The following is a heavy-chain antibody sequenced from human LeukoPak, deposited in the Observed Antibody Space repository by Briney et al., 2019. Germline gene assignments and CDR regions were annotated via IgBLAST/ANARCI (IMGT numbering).Heavy chain of an antibody. CDR1: GYTFTGDY. J-gene: IGHJ3*02. V-gene: IGHV1-2*02. CDR2: INPNSGGT. D-gene: IGHD3-10*01. Sequence: ASVKVSCKASGYTFTGDYMHWVRQAPGQGLEWMGWINPNSGGTNYAQKFQGRVTMTRDTFISTAYMELSSLRLNGPGVYYCARVVYYYDSGSDAFDIWGQGTMVTVSS. CDR3: ARVVYYYDSGSDAFDI.